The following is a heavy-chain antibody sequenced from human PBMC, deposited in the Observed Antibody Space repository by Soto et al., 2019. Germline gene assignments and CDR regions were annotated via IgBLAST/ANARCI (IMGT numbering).Heavy chain of an antibody. CDR2: IIPIFGTA. J-gene: IGHJ4*02. V-gene: IGHV1-69*13. Sequence: ASVKVSCKASGGTFSSYAISWVRQASGQGLEWMGGIIPIFGTANYAQKFQGRVTITADESTSTAYMELSSLRSEDTAVYYCARSTEYYYDSSGYSAPFLYWGQGTLVTVSS. CDR3: ARSTEYYYDSSGYSAPFLY. D-gene: IGHD3-22*01. CDR1: GGTFSSYA.